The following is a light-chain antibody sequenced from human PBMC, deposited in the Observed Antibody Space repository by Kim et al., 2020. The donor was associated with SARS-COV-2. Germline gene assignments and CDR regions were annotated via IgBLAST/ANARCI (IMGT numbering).Light chain of an antibody. CDR2: LNSDGSH. V-gene: IGLV4-69*01. Sequence: QPVLTQSPSASASLGASVKLTCTLSSGHSSYAIAWHQQQPEKGPRYLMKLNSDGSHSKGDGIPDRFSCSSSGAERYLTISSLQSEDEADYYCQTWGTGTWVFGGGTQLTVL. CDR3: QTWGTGTWV. J-gene: IGLJ3*02. CDR1: SGHSSYA.